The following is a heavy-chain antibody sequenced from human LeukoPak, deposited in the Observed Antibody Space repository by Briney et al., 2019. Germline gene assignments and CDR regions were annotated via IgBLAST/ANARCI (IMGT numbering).Heavy chain of an antibody. CDR1: GYTFTSYG. Sequence: ASVNVSCKASGYTFTSYGISWVRQAPGQGLEWMGWISAYNGNTNYAQKLQGRVTITADESTSTAYMELSSLRSEDTAVYYCARGPHSSSWPNYYYYYMDVWGKGTTATVSS. D-gene: IGHD6-13*01. CDR3: ARGPHSSSWPNYYYYYMDV. CDR2: ISAYNGNT. J-gene: IGHJ6*03. V-gene: IGHV1-18*01.